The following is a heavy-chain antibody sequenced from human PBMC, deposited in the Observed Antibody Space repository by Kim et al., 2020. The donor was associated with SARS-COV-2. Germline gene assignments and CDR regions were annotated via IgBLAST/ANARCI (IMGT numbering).Heavy chain of an antibody. D-gene: IGHD4-17*01. Sequence: SETLSLTCTVSGGSISSGGYYWSWIRQHPGKGLEWIGYIYYSGSTYYNPSLKSRVTISVDTSKNQFSLKLSSVTAADTAVYYCASDKVDYGDYYYYYGMDVWGQGTTVTVSS. CDR1: GGSISSGGYY. V-gene: IGHV4-31*03. CDR3: ASDKVDYGDYYYYYGMDV. CDR2: IYYSGST. J-gene: IGHJ6*02.